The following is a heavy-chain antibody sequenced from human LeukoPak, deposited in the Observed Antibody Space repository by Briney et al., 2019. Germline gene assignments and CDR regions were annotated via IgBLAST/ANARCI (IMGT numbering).Heavy chain of an antibody. CDR2: ISGSGGST. CDR3: ARDVRGDPLDAFDI. V-gene: IGHV3-23*01. CDR1: GFTFSSYA. Sequence: PGGSLRLSCAASGFTFSSYAMSWVRQAPGKGLEWVSAISGSGGSTYYADSVKGRFTISRDNAKNSLYLQMNSLRAEDTAVYYCARDVRGDPLDAFDIWGQGTMVTVSS. D-gene: IGHD2-21*02. J-gene: IGHJ3*02.